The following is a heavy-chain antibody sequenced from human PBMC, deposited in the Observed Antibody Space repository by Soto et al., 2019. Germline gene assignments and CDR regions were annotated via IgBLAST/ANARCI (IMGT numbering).Heavy chain of an antibody. D-gene: IGHD1-1*01. CDR1: GYTFTSYG. J-gene: IGHJ4*02. Sequence: QVHLVQSGAEVKKPGASVKVSCKGSGYTFTSYGITWVRQAPGQGLEWMGWISAHNDNTNYAQKFQGRVTVTRDTSTSTAYMELRSLRSDDTAVYYCARGRYGDYWGQGALVTVSS. CDR3: ARGRYGDY. CDR2: ISAHNDNT. V-gene: IGHV1-18*01.